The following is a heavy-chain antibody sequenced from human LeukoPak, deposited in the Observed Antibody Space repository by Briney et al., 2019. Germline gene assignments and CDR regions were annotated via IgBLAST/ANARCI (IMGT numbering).Heavy chain of an antibody. V-gene: IGHV3-30*18. J-gene: IGHJ4*02. D-gene: IGHD1-1*01. CDR1: GFTFSSNG. CDR3: AKEKYNWNDYFDH. CDR2: VSYDGNTK. Sequence: GGSLRLSCAASGFTFSSNGIHWVRQAPGKGLEWVAAVSYDGNTKYYADSVKGRFTISRDNSKNIGYLQMNSLRAEDTAVYHCAKEKYNWNDYFDHWGQGTLVTVSS.